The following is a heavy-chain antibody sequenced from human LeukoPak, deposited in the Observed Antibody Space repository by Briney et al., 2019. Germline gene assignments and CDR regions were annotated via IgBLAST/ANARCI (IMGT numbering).Heavy chain of an antibody. J-gene: IGHJ4*02. D-gene: IGHD3-22*01. Sequence: ASVKVSCKASGYTFTSYGISWVRQTPGQGLEWMGWISAYNGNTHYAQKLQGRVTMTTDTSTSTVYMELRSLRSDDTAVYYCARGSPPRRNYDSRGYYSYYFDYWGQGTLVTVSS. CDR1: GYTFTSYG. CDR3: ARGSPPRRNYDSRGYYSYYFDY. V-gene: IGHV1-18*01. CDR2: ISAYNGNT.